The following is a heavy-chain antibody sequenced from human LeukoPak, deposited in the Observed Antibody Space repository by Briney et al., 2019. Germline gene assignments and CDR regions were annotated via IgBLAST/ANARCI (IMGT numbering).Heavy chain of an antibody. CDR2: FDPENGEA. D-gene: IGHD3-10*01. J-gene: IGHJ4*02. CDR3: ATSNYFGSGSVYYFDY. V-gene: IGHV1-24*01. Sequence: ASVKVSCKVSGYTLTKLPIHWVRQAPGRGLEWMGSFDPENGEAIYARRFRGRVTMTEDTSTDTAYMELSSLKSVDTAVYYCATSNYFGSGSVYYFDYRGQGTLVTVSS. CDR1: GYTLTKLP.